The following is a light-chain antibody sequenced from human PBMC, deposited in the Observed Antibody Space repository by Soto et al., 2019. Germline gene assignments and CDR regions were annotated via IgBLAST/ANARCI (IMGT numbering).Light chain of an antibody. Sequence: QSALTQPASVSGSPGQSITISCTGTSSDVGGYDYVSWYQLHPGKAPKLMVFEVSNRPSGVPDRFSGSKSGTSASLAITGLQAEDEGDYYCQSYDSTLSARYVFGTGTKLTVL. V-gene: IGLV2-14*01. CDR2: EVS. J-gene: IGLJ1*01. CDR3: QSYDSTLSARYV. CDR1: SSDVGGYDY.